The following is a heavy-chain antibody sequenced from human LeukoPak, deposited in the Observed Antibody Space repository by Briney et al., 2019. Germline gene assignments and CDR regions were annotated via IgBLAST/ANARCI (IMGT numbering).Heavy chain of an antibody. CDR1: GGSISSYF. J-gene: IGHJ6*02. D-gene: IGHD2-2*01. Sequence: SETLSLTCTVSGGSISSYFWTWIRQPAGKGLEWIGRIYTSGITNYNPSLKSRLTMSVDTSKNQFSLNLSSVTAADTAVYYCARECSSSCPSGLDVWGQGTTVTVSS. CDR3: ARECSSSCPSGLDV. CDR2: IYTSGIT. V-gene: IGHV4-4*07.